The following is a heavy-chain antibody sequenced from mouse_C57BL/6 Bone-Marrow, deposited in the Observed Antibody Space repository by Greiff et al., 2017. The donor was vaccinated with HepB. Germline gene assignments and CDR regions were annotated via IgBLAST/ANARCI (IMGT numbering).Heavy chain of an antibody. CDR1: GYTFTEYT. J-gene: IGHJ3*01. CDR2: FYPGSGSI. Sequence: VKLQESGAELVKPGASVKLSCKASGYTFTEYTIHWVKQRSGQGLEWIGWFYPGSGSIKYNEKFKDKVTLTADKSSSTVYMELSRLTSEDSAVYFCARHEDRPMVTTDGLWFAYWGQGTLVTVSA. V-gene: IGHV1-62-2*01. CDR3: ARHEDRPMVTTDGLWFAY. D-gene: IGHD2-2*01.